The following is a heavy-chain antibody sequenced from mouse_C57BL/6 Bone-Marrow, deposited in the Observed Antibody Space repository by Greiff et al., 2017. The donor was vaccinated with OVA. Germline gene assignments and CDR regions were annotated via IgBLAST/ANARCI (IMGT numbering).Heavy chain of an antibody. D-gene: IGHD4-1*01. Sequence: DVMLVESGGGLVQPGGSMKLSCVASGFTFSNYWMNWVRQSPEKGLEWVAQIRLKSDNYATHYAESVKGRFTISRDDSKSSVYLQMNNLRAEDTGIYYCTGELGRYWYFDVWGTGTTVTVSS. V-gene: IGHV6-3*01. CDR1: GFTFSNYW. CDR3: TGELGRYWYFDV. CDR2: IRLKSDNYAT. J-gene: IGHJ1*03.